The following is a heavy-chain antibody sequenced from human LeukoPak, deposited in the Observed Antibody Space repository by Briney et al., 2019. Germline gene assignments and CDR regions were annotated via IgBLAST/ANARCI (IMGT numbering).Heavy chain of an antibody. CDR2: ISWNSGSI. J-gene: IGHJ6*02. CDR1: GFTFDDYA. D-gene: IGHD2-2*01. V-gene: IGHV3-9*01. CDR3: AALGYCSSTSCYEEYYYGMDV. Sequence: GGSLRLSCAASGFTFDDYAIHWVRQAPGKGLEWVSGISWNSGSIGYADSVKGRFTISRDNSKNTLYLQMNSLRAEDTAVYYCAALGYCSSTSCYEEYYYGMDVWGQGTTVTVSS.